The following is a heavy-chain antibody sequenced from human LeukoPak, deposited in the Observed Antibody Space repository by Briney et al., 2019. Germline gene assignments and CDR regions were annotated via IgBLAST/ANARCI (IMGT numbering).Heavy chain of an antibody. Sequence: GASVKVSCKASGYTFTRYDINWVRQATGQGPEWMGWMNPNSGNTGYAQKFQGRVTMTRNTSISTAYMELSSLRSEDTAVYYCARGGRDGYNPAVDYWGQGTLVTVSS. CDR1: GYTFTRYD. J-gene: IGHJ4*02. D-gene: IGHD5-24*01. CDR3: ARGGRDGYNPAVDY. V-gene: IGHV1-8*01. CDR2: MNPNSGNT.